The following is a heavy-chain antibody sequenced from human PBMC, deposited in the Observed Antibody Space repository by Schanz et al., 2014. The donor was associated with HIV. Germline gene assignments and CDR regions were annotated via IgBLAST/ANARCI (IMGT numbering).Heavy chain of an antibody. J-gene: IGHJ4*02. CDR2: ISYDGSNK. D-gene: IGHD1-26*01. CDR3: TTDLRRDGVVGALSFDY. V-gene: IGHV3-30*03. Sequence: VQLVESGGGVVQPGRSLRLSCAVSGFTFSNYGMHWVRQAPGKGLEWVAVISYDGSNKYYADSLKGRFTIARDNSENTVYLQMNSLKTEDTAVYYCTTDLRRDGVVGALSFDYWGQGTLVTVSS. CDR1: GFTFSNYG.